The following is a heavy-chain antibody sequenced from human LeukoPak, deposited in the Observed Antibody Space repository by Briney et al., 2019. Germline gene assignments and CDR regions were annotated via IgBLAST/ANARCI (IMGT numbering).Heavy chain of an antibody. CDR3: ARHSSSWYHFDY. J-gene: IGHJ4*02. D-gene: IGHD6-13*01. CDR1: GDSISSSSYY. CDR2: IYYSGTT. Sequence: PSETLSLTCTVSGDSISSSSYYWGWIRQPPGKGLEWIGSIYYSGTTYYNPSLKSRVTISVVTSKNQFSLNLSSVTAADTAVYYCARHSSSWYHFDYWGQGILVTVSS. V-gene: IGHV4-39*01.